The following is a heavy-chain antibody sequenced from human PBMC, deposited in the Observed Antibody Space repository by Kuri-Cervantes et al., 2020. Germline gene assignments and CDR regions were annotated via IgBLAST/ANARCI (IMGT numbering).Heavy chain of an antibody. Sequence: GSLRLSCAVYGGSFSGYYWSWIRQPPGKGLEWIGEINHSGSTNYNPSLKSRVTISVDTSKNQFSLKLSSVTAADTAGYYCARRRGYCSGGSCYPFDYWGQGTLVTVSS. CDR3: ARRRGYCSGGSCYPFDY. CDR1: GGSFSGYY. CDR2: INHSGST. D-gene: IGHD2-15*01. J-gene: IGHJ4*02. V-gene: IGHV4-34*01.